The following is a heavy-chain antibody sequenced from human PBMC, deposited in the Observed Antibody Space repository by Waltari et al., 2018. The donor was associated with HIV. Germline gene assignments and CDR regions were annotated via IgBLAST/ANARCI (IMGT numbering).Heavy chain of an antibody. Sequence: QVKLVESGGGVVQPGRSLRLSCAASGVRFISYGLHWVRQAPGKGLEWVAVISYDGINKYYADSVKGRFTVSRENSKNTLYLQMNSLRAEDTAVYYCAKDYFVVVTAAGPFDPWGQGTLVTVSS. D-gene: IGHD2-21*02. CDR1: GVRFISYG. V-gene: IGHV3-30*18. J-gene: IGHJ5*02. CDR2: ISYDGINK. CDR3: AKDYFVVVTAAGPFDP.